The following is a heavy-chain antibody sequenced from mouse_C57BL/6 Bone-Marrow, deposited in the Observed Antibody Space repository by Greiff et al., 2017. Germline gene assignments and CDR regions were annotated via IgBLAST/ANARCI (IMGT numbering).Heavy chain of an antibody. V-gene: IGHV3-6*01. J-gene: IGHJ4*01. CDR1: GYSITSGYY. Sequence: DVQLQESGPGLVKPSQSLSLPCSVTGYSITSGYYWNWIRQFPGNKLEWMGYISYDGSNNYNQSLKNRISITRDTSKNPFFLKLNSVTTEDTATYYCARYGGTYYDYGDYYAMDYWGQGTSVTVSS. CDR2: ISYDGSN. D-gene: IGHD2-4*01. CDR3: ARYGGTYYDYGDYYAMDY.